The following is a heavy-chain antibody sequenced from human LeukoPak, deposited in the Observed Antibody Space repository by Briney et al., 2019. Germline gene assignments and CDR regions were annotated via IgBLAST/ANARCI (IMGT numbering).Heavy chain of an antibody. CDR1: GFTFSSYW. CDR3: TRDPYSSGWLYNWFDP. Sequence: GGSLRLSCAASGFTFSSYWMHWVRQAPGKGLVWVSRINSDGSSTSYADSVKGRFTISRDNAKNTLYLQMNSLRAEDTAVYYCTRDPYSSGWLYNWFDPWGQGTLVTVSS. D-gene: IGHD6-19*01. V-gene: IGHV3-74*01. J-gene: IGHJ5*02. CDR2: INSDGSST.